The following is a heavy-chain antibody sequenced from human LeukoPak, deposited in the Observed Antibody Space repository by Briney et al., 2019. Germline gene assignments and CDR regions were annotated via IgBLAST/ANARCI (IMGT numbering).Heavy chain of an antibody. CDR2: INHSGST. Sequence: SSETLSLTCAVYGGSFSGYYWSWIRQPPGKGLEWIGEINHSGSTNYNPSLKSRVTISVDTSKNQFSLKLSSVTAADTAVYYCARGRRGHIVVVVAARYYFDYWGQGTLVTVSS. D-gene: IGHD2-15*01. CDR1: GGSFSGYY. V-gene: IGHV4-34*01. J-gene: IGHJ4*02. CDR3: ARGRRGHIVVVVAARYYFDY.